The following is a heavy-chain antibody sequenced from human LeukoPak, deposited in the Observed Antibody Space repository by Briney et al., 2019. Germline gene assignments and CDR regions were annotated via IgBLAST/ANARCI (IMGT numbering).Heavy chain of an antibody. D-gene: IGHD3-10*01. V-gene: IGHV3-15*01. CDR2: IKSKTDGGTT. Sequence: PGGSLRLSCAASGFTFSNAWMSWVRQAPGKGLEWVGRIKSKTDGGTTDYAAPVKGRFTISRDDSKNTLYLQMNSLKTEDTAVYYCTTDIHPGPPPDYGSGSYYKRYYYGMDVWGQGTTVTVSS. CDR1: GFTFSNAW. CDR3: TTDIHPGPPPDYGSGSYYKRYYYGMDV. J-gene: IGHJ6*02.